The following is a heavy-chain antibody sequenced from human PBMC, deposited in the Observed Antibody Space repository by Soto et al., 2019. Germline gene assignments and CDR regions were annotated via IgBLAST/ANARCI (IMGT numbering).Heavy chain of an antibody. Sequence: GGSLRLSCAASGFTFSSYGMHWVRQAPGKGLEWVAGITYDGSNKDYADSVKGRFTISRDNSKNTLYLQMNSLRAEDTAVYYCAKALDRNAFDNWGQGTMVTVSS. CDR2: ITYDGSNK. CDR1: GFTFSSYG. CDR3: AKALDRNAFDN. V-gene: IGHV3-30*18. J-gene: IGHJ4*03. D-gene: IGHD1-1*01.